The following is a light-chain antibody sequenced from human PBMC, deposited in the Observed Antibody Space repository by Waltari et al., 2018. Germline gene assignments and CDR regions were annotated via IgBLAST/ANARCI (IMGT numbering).Light chain of an antibody. V-gene: IGKV3-11*01. CDR3: QQRSNWPLALT. CDR2: DAS. Sequence: EIVLTQSPATLSLSPGERATLPCRASQSVSSYLAWYQQKPGQAPRLLIYDASNRATGIPARFSGSGSGTDFTLTISSLEPEDCAVYYCQQRSNWPLALTFGGGTKVEIK. CDR1: QSVSSY. J-gene: IGKJ4*01.